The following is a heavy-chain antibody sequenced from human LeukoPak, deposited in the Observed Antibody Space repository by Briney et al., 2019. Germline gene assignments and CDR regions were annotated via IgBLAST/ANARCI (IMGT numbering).Heavy chain of an antibody. CDR2: ITWSGDNT. Sequence: PGGGLRLSRVDSRCTFPEYGLSGVRHAPAKGPQGVAGITWSGDNTFYADSVKARFNISRDNNKKTLYLQMNNLSGDDTATYYCARDLSSNWSNFAYWGQGTLVTVSS. V-gene: IGHV3-20*04. CDR1: RCTFPEYG. CDR3: ARDLSSNWSNFAY. D-gene: IGHD6-13*01. J-gene: IGHJ4*02.